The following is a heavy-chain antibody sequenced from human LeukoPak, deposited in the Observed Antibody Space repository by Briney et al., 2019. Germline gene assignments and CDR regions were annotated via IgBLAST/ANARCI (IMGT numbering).Heavy chain of an antibody. CDR1: GFTFDDYA. CDR3: AKDRSPATFGGVIPFGPDLDY. Sequence: GGSLRLSCAASGFTFDDYAMHWVRQAPRKGLEWVSGISWNSGSIGYADSVKGRYTISRDNAKNSLYLQMNSLRAEDMALYYCAKDRSPATFGGVIPFGPDLDYWGQGTLVTVSS. V-gene: IGHV3-9*03. D-gene: IGHD3-16*01. J-gene: IGHJ4*02. CDR2: ISWNSGSI.